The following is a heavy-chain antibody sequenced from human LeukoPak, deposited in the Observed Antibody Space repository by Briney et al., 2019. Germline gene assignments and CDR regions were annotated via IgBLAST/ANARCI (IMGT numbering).Heavy chain of an antibody. CDR2: TYYRSKWYN. J-gene: IGHJ2*01. Sequence: SQTLSLTCALSGDSVSSNSAAWNWIRQSPSRGLEWLGSTYYRSKWYNDYAVSVKSRITINPDTSKNQFSLQLNSVTPEDTAVYYCARDSPLTTVTTFPYWYFDLWGRGTLVTVSS. V-gene: IGHV6-1*01. CDR3: ARDSPLTTVTTFPYWYFDL. D-gene: IGHD4-17*01. CDR1: GDSVSSNSAA.